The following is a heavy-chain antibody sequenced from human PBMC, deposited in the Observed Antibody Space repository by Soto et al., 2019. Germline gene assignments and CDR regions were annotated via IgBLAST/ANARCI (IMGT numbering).Heavy chain of an antibody. CDR2: ISSSSSTI. CDR1: GFTFSSYS. D-gene: IGHD5-12*01. J-gene: IGHJ4*02. CDR3: ARDGVWLQVRFEY. Sequence: EVQLVESGGGLVQPGGSLRLSCAASGFTFSSYSMNWVRQAPGKGLEWVSYISSSSSTIYYADSVKGRFTISRDNAKNSLYLQLNSLRAEDTAVYYCARDGVWLQVRFEYWGQGTLVTVSS. V-gene: IGHV3-48*01.